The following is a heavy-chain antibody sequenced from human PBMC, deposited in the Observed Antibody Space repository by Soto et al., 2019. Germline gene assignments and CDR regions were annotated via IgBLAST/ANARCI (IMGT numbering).Heavy chain of an antibody. D-gene: IGHD6-19*01. CDR3: AGDWGQQWLAYGLDV. Sequence: QVQLVQSGAEVKKLGASVKVSCKASGYTFTNFGISWVRQAPGQGLEWMGWISTYNGHTTSAQQLQGRLTMTTDTSTSTASMELRSLRSDDAAVYFCAGDWGQQWLAYGLDVWCQGTTVTVSS. CDR2: ISTYNGHT. V-gene: IGHV1-18*01. J-gene: IGHJ6*02. CDR1: GYTFTNFG.